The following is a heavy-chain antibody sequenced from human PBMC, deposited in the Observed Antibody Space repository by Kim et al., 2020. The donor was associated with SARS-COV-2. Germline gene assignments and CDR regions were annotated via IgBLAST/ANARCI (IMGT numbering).Heavy chain of an antibody. CDR3: APLIHAHYYDTSGWQF. CDR2: LTGTGGDT. CDR1: GYSFDSYA. J-gene: IGHJ4*02. D-gene: IGHD3-22*01. Sequence: GGSLRLSCAASGYSFDSYAMTRVRQGPRMGLEWVSSLTGTGGDTYYADSVRGRFTISRDNLKKVLYLQMNSLRAEDTAVYYCAPLIHAHYYDTSGWQFWGRGTLVTVSS. V-gene: IGHV3-23*01.